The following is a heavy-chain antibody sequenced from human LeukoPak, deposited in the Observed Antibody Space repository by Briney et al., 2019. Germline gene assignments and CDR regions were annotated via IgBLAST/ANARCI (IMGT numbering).Heavy chain of an antibody. V-gene: IGHV3-30*02. J-gene: IGHJ4*02. CDR3: ANSPYGDWSFDF. CDR1: GFTFSSYG. D-gene: IGHD4-17*01. Sequence: GGSLRLSCAASGFTFSSYGMHWVRQAPGKGLEWVAFIRYHGRDKYYGDSVKVRFTISRDNSRNTLYLQMDSLRGEDTAVYYCANSPYGDWSFDFWGQGTLVTVSS. CDR2: IRYHGRDK.